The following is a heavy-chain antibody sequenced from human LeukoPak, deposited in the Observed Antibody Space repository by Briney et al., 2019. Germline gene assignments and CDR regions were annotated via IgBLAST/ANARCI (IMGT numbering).Heavy chain of an antibody. CDR3: ARGEYCTNGVCSMYNWFDP. Sequence: PSETLSLTCTVSGGSISSYYWSWIRQPAGKGLEWIGRIYTSGSTNYNPSLKSRVTMSVDTSKNQFSLKLSSVTAADRAVYYCARGEYCTNGVCSMYNWFDPWGQGTLVTVSS. V-gene: IGHV4-4*07. CDR2: IYTSGST. J-gene: IGHJ5*02. CDR1: GGSISSYY. D-gene: IGHD2-8*01.